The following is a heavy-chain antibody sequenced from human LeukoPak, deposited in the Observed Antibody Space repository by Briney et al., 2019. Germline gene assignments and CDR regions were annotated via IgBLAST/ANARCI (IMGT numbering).Heavy chain of an antibody. J-gene: IGHJ4*02. Sequence: GGSLRLSCAASGLTISGYWMHWVRHGPGKGRVWVSRISGDASSTSYADSGKGRFTISRDNAKNTLYLQMNSLRAEDTGEYYCTRARGNSYGYCDQWGQGTLVTVSS. CDR2: ISGDASST. D-gene: IGHD5-18*01. CDR3: TRARGNSYGYCDQ. CDR1: GLTISGYW. V-gene: IGHV3-74*01.